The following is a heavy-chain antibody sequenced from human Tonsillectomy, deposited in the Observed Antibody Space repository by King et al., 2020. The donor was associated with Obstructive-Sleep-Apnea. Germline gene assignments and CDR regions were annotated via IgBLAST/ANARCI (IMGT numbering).Heavy chain of an antibody. D-gene: IGHD7-27*01. J-gene: IGHJ2*01. V-gene: IGHV4-31*03. CDR3: ARDHRANWDWYFDL. CDR2: IYYSGNT. Sequence: QLQESGPGLVKPSQTLSLTCTVSGGSISIRGYYWCWIRQHPGEGLEWIGYIYYSGNTYYHPSLKSRVTMSVDTSKNQFSLKLNSVTAADTAVYFCARDHRANWDWYFDLWGRGTLVTVSS. CDR1: GGSISIRGYY.